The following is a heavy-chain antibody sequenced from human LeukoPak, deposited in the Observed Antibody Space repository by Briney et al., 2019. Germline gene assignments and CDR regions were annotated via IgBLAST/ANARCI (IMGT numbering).Heavy chain of an antibody. CDR2: IKQDGSEK. J-gene: IGHJ4*02. D-gene: IGHD3-22*01. Sequence: GGSLRLSCAASGFTFSSYWMSWVRQAPGKGLEWVANIKQDGSEKYYVDSVKGRFTISRDNAKNSLYLQMNSLRAEDTAVYYCARDAGSMMTSLDYWGQGTLVTVSS. V-gene: IGHV3-7*03. CDR3: ARDAGSMMTSLDY. CDR1: GFTFSSYW.